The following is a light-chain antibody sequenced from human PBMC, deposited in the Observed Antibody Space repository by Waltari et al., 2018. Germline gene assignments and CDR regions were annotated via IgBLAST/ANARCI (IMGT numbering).Light chain of an antibody. Sequence: DIQMTQSPASLSASEGDRLTITCRASQTIYRHLNWYQQKPGHAPDLLIFDASNLPGGVPSRFSGSGSGTDFTLTINSLQPEDIATYYCQQSYRTPYTFGLGTKLQI. J-gene: IGKJ2*01. CDR1: QTIYRH. CDR3: QQSYRTPYT. CDR2: DAS. V-gene: IGKV1-39*01.